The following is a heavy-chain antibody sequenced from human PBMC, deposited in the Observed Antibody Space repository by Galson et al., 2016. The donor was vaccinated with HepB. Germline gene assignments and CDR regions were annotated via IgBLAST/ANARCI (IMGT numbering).Heavy chain of an antibody. Sequence: SVKVSCKASGYTFTNYGLSWVRQAPGQGLEWVGWISAYIGNARYAQKLQGRVALTTDTSTSTAYMELRSLRSDDTAVYYCARLGTMVRGVMKYHYGMDVWGQGTTVTVSS. V-gene: IGHV1-18*01. CDR3: ARLGTMVRGVMKYHYGMDV. D-gene: IGHD3-10*01. CDR2: ISAYIGNA. J-gene: IGHJ6*02. CDR1: GYTFTNYG.